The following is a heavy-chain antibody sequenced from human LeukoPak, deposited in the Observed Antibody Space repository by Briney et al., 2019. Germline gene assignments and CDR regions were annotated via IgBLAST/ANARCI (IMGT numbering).Heavy chain of an antibody. Sequence: ASVKVSCKASGYTFTSYDINWVRQATGQGLEWMGWINPNSGGTNYAQKFQGRVTMTRDTSISTAYMELSRLRSDDTAVYYCARGVQITMIVVVIPSDYWGQGTLVTVSS. J-gene: IGHJ4*02. V-gene: IGHV1-2*02. CDR2: INPNSGGT. CDR3: ARGVQITMIVVVIPSDY. D-gene: IGHD3-22*01. CDR1: GYTFTSYD.